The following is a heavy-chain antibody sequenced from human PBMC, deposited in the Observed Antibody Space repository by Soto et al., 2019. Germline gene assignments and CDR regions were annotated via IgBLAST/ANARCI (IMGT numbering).Heavy chain of an antibody. CDR2: ISYDGSNK. J-gene: IGHJ4*02. V-gene: IGHV3-30*18. CDR3: AKHPCSTSCHFDY. Sequence: QVQLVKSGGGVVQPGRSLRLSCAASGFTFSSYGMHWVRQAPGKGLEWVAVISYDGSNKYYADSVKGRFTISRDNSKNTLYLQMNSLRAEDTAVYYCAKHPCSTSCHFDYWGQGTLVTVSS. D-gene: IGHD2-2*01. CDR1: GFTFSSYG.